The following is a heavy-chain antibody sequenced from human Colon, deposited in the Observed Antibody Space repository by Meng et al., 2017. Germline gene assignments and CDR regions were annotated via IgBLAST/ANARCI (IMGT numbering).Heavy chain of an antibody. CDR3: ARVLFSGSYPSGY. CDR2: IDPNSGGT. D-gene: IGHD1-26*01. Sequence: QVQLVQSGSELKKPGASVKVSCKASGYTFTDYHMHWVRQAPGQGLEWMGRIDPNSGGTNYAQKFQGRVTMTRDTSITTAYMELSRLRSDDTAVYYCARVLFSGSYPSGYWGQGTLVTVSS. CDR1: GYTFTDYH. V-gene: IGHV1-2*06. J-gene: IGHJ4*02.